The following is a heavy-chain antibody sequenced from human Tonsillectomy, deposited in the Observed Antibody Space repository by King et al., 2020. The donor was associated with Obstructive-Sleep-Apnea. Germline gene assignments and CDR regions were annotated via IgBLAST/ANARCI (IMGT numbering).Heavy chain of an antibody. CDR2: IWYDGSNK. Sequence: HVQLVESGGGVVQPGRSLRLSCAASGFTFNSFGMDWVRQAPGKGLEWVAVIWYDGSNKYYADSVKGRFTISRDNSKNTLYLQMNSLRAEDTAVYYCARDSPLRTGNYYGMDVWGQGTTVTVSS. CDR1: GFTFNSFG. V-gene: IGHV3-33*01. D-gene: IGHD3/OR15-3a*01. J-gene: IGHJ6*02. CDR3: ARDSPLRTGNYYGMDV.